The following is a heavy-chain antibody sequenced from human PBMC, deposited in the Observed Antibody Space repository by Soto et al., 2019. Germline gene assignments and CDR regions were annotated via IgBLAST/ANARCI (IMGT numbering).Heavy chain of an antibody. D-gene: IGHD3-3*01. J-gene: IGHJ5*02. CDR1: GFTFSTFA. CDR3: ARDGLPDDFRSGGYWFDP. CDR2: ISHDGRIE. Sequence: GGSVRLSCAASGFTFSTFALHWVRQAPGEGLEWVALISHDGRIEKYADSVKGRFTISRDNSKNTLYMQMDSLRLEDTGVYYCARDGLPDDFRSGGYWFDPCGPGTQLTVSS. V-gene: IGHV3-30-3*01.